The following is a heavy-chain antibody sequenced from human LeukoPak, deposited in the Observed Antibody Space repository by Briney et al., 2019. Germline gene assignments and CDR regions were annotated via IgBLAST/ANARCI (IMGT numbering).Heavy chain of an antibody. Sequence: QPGGSLRLSCAASGFTVSSNYMSWVRQAPGKGLEWVSVIYSGGSTYYADSVKGRFTISRDNSRNTLELQMNSLRGEDTAVYYCVRMVSGDSWGQGTLVTVTS. D-gene: IGHD2-8*01. V-gene: IGHV3-53*01. CDR1: GFTVSSNY. J-gene: IGHJ4*02. CDR2: IYSGGST. CDR3: VRMVSGDS.